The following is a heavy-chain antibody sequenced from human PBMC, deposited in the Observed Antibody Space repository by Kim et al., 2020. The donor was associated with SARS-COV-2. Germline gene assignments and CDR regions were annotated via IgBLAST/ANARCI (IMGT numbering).Heavy chain of an antibody. D-gene: IGHD1-26*01. CDR3: AKDISTVIWDYYGMDV. J-gene: IGHJ6*02. V-gene: IGHV3-9*01. Sequence: SVKVRFTISRYNAKNSLYLQMNSLRAEDTALYYCAKDISTVIWDYYGMDVWGQGTTVTVSS.